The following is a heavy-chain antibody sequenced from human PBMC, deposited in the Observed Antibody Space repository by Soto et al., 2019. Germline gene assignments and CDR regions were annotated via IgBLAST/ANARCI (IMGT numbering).Heavy chain of an antibody. J-gene: IGHJ6*02. CDR2: ISYDGSNK. CDR1: GVTVTSYA. Sequence: PGGALKVSCSASGVTVTSYAMHWLRQAPGKVLEWVAVISYDGSNKYYADSVKGRFTISRDNSKNTLYLQMNSLRAEDTAVYYCARSLWFGELLSIYYYYYGMDVWGQGTTVTVSS. V-gene: IGHV3-30-3*01. CDR3: ARSLWFGELLSIYYYYYGMDV. D-gene: IGHD3-10*01.